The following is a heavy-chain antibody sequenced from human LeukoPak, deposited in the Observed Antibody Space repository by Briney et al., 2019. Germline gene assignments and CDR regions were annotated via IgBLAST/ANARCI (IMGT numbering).Heavy chain of an antibody. J-gene: IGHJ6*03. CDR3: ARVMSASVWRSYGSYYYYYYMDI. Sequence: GGSLRLSCAASGFTFSSYWMSWVRQAPGKGLEWVANIKQDGSEKYSVDSVKGRFTISRDNAKNSLYMQMNSLRAEDAAVYYCARVMSASVWRSYGSYYYYYYMDIWGKGTTVTVSS. CDR1: GFTFSSYW. D-gene: IGHD3-16*01. CDR2: IKQDGSEK. V-gene: IGHV3-7*01.